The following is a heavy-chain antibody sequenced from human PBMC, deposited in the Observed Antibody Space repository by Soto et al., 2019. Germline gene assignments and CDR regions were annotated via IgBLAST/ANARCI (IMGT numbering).Heavy chain of an antibody. Sequence: GGSLRLSCAASGFTFSSYAMSWVRQAPGKGPEWVSAISGSGGSTYYADSVKGRFTISRDNSKNALYLQMNSLRAEDTAVYYCAKGNTMEPFDPWGQGTLVTVSS. CDR3: AKGNTMEPFDP. V-gene: IGHV3-23*01. D-gene: IGHD3-10*01. CDR2: ISGSGGST. J-gene: IGHJ5*02. CDR1: GFTFSSYA.